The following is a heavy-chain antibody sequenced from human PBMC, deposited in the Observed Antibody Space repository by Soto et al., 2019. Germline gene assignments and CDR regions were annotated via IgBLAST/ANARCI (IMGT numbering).Heavy chain of an antibody. V-gene: IGHV1-46*03. CDR3: ARGGALGSGSYYWAFDY. CDR2: IKCSGGST. D-gene: IGHD3-10*01. J-gene: IGHJ4*02. Sequence: QVQLVQSGAEVKKPGASVKVSCKASGYTFTGFSMHWVRQAPGQGPEWMGVIKCSGGSTTYAQKFQGRVTMTRATSTSTVYMELSSLRSEDTAVYYCARGGALGSGSYYWAFDYWGQGTLVTVSS. CDR1: GYTFTGFS.